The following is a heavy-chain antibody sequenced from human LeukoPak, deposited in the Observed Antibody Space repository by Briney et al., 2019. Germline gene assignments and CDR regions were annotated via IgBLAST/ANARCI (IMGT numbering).Heavy chain of an antibody. D-gene: IGHD2-2*02. J-gene: IGHJ4*02. CDR3: AKTEAPAAIRAGSDY. V-gene: IGHV3-23*01. CDR2: TSGSGSAT. CDR1: GFTFSNYG. Sequence: GGSLRLSCAASGFTFSNYGMSWVRQAPGKGLEGVSTTSGSGSATYNAGSVKGRLTTSRDNSNNTLYLQMNSLRAEDTAVYYCAKTEAPAAIRAGSDYWGQGTLVTGSS.